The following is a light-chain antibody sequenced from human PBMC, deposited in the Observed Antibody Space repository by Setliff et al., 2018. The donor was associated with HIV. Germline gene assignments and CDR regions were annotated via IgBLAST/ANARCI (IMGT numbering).Light chain of an antibody. Sequence: SYELTQPPSVSVAPGKTARITRGGNNIGSKSVHWYQQKPGQAPVLVISYDSDRPSGIPERFSGSNSGNTATLTISRVEAGDEADYYCQVWDSSSEHPYVLGTGTRSPS. V-gene: IGLV3-21*04. CDR1: NIGSKS. CDR3: QVWDSSSEHPYV. J-gene: IGLJ1*01. CDR2: YDS.